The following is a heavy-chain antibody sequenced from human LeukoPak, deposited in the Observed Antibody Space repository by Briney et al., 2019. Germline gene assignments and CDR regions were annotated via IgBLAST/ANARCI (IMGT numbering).Heavy chain of an antibody. V-gene: IGHV3-7*01. CDR3: ARDVAGTLDH. CDR2: IKRDGSEK. Sequence: GGSLRLSCAASGFTFSDYWMSWVRQAPGKGPEWVAKIKRDGSEKFYVDSVKGRFTISRDNAKNSLYLQMNSLRAEDSAVYYCARDVAGTLDHWGQGTLVSVSS. D-gene: IGHD1-26*01. J-gene: IGHJ4*02. CDR1: GFTFSDYW.